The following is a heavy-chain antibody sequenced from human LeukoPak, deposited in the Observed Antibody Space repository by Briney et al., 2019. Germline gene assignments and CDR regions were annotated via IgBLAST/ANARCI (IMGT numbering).Heavy chain of an antibody. CDR1: GYTFTSYG. CDR2: IIPIFGTA. D-gene: IGHD3-22*01. J-gene: IGHJ6*02. CDR3: ARGYDSSGYLYYYYYGMDV. V-gene: IGHV1-69*13. Sequence: SVKVSCKASGYTFTSYGISWVRQAPGQGLEWMGGIIPIFGTANYAQKFQGRVTITADESTSTAYMELSSLRSEDTAVYYCARGYDSSGYLYYYYYGMDVWGQGTTVTVSS.